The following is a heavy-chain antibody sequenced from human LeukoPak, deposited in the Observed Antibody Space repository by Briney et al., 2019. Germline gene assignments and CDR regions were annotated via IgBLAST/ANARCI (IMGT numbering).Heavy chain of an antibody. Sequence: ASVKVSCKASGYTVTGYYMHWVRPAPGQGLEWMGWINPNIGGTNYAHKFQGRVAITRDTSIRTAYMELSRLRSDDTAVYYCARGRYSSSSYSFDYGGQGTLVTVSS. CDR2: INPNIGGT. CDR3: ARGRYSSSSYSFDY. J-gene: IGHJ4*02. CDR1: GYTVTGYY. D-gene: IGHD6-6*01. V-gene: IGHV1-2*02.